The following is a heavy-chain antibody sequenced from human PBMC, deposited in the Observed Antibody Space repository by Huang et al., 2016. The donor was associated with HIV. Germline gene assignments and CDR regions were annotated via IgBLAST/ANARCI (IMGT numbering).Heavy chain of an antibody. D-gene: IGHD3-22*01. CDR3: ARGPDYYDSSGREAFDI. J-gene: IGHJ3*02. CDR2: IHHIGST. Sequence: QVQLQPWGAGLLKPSETLSLNSAVYGGYFSGYYWSGIRQPPEKGLEWIGEIHHIGSTNYNPSRKSRDTISVDTSKTPFSLKRNSVTAADTALYYCARGPDYYDSSGREAFDIWGQGTMVTVSS. CDR1: GGYFSGYY. V-gene: IGHV4-34*02.